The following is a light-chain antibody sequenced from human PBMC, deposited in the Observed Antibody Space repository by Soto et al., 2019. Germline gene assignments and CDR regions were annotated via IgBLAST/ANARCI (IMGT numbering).Light chain of an antibody. CDR3: QRYYDWPPWP. CDR1: QNVSRK. Sequence: VMTQFPATLSLSPAERATLSCSASQNVSRKLAWYQQKPGQAARLLIYDASIRATGVPDRFVGSGSGTEFTLTITSLKSEDFAVYYCQRYYDWPPWPVGQVSKV. J-gene: IGKJ1*01. CDR2: DAS. V-gene: IGKV3-15*01.